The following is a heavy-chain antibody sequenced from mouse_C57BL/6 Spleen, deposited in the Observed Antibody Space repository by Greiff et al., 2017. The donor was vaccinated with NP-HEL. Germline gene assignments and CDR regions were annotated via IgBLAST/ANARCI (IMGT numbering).Heavy chain of an antibody. CDR1: GYTFTSYG. Sequence: QVQLKESGAELARPGASVKLSCKASGYTFTSYGISWVKQRTGQGLEWIGEIYPRSGNTYYNEKFKGKATLTADKSSSTAYMELRSLTSEDSAVYFCARGGLLSFMDYWGQGTSVTVSS. J-gene: IGHJ4*01. CDR3: ARGGLLSFMDY. V-gene: IGHV1-81*01. D-gene: IGHD2-3*01. CDR2: IYPRSGNT.